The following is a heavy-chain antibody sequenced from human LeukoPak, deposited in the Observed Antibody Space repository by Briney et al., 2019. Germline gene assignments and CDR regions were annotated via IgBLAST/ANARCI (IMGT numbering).Heavy chain of an antibody. D-gene: IGHD1-26*01. CDR2: IKTDGSEK. Sequence: GGSLRLSCEGSGFTFSNYWMGWVRQAPGKGLQWVANIKTDGSEKYYVDSVKGRFTISRDNAKNSLYLQMNSLRAEDTAVYYCAKDGEWELLRGDYMDVWGKGTTVTVSS. CDR1: GFTFSNYW. V-gene: IGHV3-7*01. CDR3: AKDGEWELLRGDYMDV. J-gene: IGHJ6*03.